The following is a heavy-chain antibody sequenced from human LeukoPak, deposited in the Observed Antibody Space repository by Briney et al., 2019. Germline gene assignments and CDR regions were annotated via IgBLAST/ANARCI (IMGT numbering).Heavy chain of an antibody. CDR2: IVVGSGNT. CDR1: GFTFTSSA. D-gene: IGHD6-19*01. V-gene: IGHV1-58*02. CDR3: ARESGEDSSGWYTTFDY. Sequence: SVKVSCKASGFTFTSSAMQWVRQARGQRLEWIGWIVVGSGNTNYAQKLQGRVTMTTDTSTSTAYMELRSLRSDDTAVYYCARESGEDSSGWYTTFDYWGQGTLVTVSS. J-gene: IGHJ4*02.